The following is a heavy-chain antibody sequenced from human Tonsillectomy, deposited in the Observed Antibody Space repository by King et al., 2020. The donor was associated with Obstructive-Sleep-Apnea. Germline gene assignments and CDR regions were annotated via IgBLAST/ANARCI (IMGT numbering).Heavy chain of an antibody. CDR2: IFPAGSDT. CDR3: ARLIRDDYNLGGANCFDI. J-gene: IGHJ3*02. D-gene: IGHD5-24*01. CDR1: GYTFTSYW. V-gene: IGHV5-51*01. Sequence: EKQLVQSGAEVQKPGQSLKISCKGSGYTFTSYWIGWVRQMSGKGLEWMGIIFPAGSDTRYSPSFQGQVTLSADTSNSTAYLQWSSLKASDTAMYYCARLIRDDYNLGGANCFDIWGQGTMLTVSS.